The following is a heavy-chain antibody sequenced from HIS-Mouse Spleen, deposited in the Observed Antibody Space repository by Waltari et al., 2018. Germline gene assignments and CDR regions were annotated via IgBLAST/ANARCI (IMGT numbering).Heavy chain of an antibody. CDR3: AKDKHHAFDY. CDR2: ISYDGSNQ. J-gene: IGHJ4*02. V-gene: IGHV3-30*18. Sequence: QVQLVESGGGVVQPGRSLRLSFAASGFTFSSYGMHWARQAPGKGLEWGAVISYDGSNQYYADSVKGRFTISRDNSKNTLYLQMNSLRAEDTAVYYCAKDKHHAFDYWGQGTLVTVSS. CDR1: GFTFSSYG.